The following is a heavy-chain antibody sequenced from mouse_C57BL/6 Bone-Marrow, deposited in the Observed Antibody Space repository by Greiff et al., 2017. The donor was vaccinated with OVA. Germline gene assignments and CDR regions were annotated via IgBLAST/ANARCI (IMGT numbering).Heavy chain of an antibody. J-gene: IGHJ1*03. CDR3: ARRYYGSSDWYFDV. CDR1: GYTFTGYW. Sequence: VHLVESGAELMKPGASVKLSCKATGYTFTGYWIEWVKQRPGHGLEWIGEIFPGSGSTHYNEKFKGKATFTADTSSNTAYMQLSSLTTEDYAIYYCARRYYGSSDWYFDVWGTGTTVTVSS. CDR2: IFPGSGST. V-gene: IGHV1-9*01. D-gene: IGHD1-1*01.